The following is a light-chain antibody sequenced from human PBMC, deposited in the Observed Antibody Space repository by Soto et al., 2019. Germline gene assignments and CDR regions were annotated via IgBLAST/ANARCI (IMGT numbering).Light chain of an antibody. Sequence: EIVLTPSPVTLSFSPGESATLSCRASQTVSSSYLAWYKQKPGQAQRLLIYGASTRATGIPGRFSGSGSGKEFTITIRGIQSEDFDNYYCQKYNNWQVNCGGGTKGDIK. CDR2: GAS. J-gene: IGKJ4*01. V-gene: IGKV3D-15*01. CDR3: QKYNNWQVN. CDR1: QTVSSSY.